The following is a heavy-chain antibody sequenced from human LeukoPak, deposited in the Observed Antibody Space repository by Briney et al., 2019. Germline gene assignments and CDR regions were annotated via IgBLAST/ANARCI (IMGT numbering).Heavy chain of an antibody. J-gene: IGHJ6*02. V-gene: IGHV3-30*18. D-gene: IGHD2-2*01. Sequence: PGGSVRLSCAASGFTFSSYGIHWVRQAPGQGLEWVAVISYDGSNKYYADSVKGRFTISRDNSKNTLYLQMNSLRAEDTAVYYCAKDQTAIGYCSSTSCYYYYGMDVWGQGTTVTVSS. CDR3: AKDQTAIGYCSSTSCYYYYGMDV. CDR1: GFTFSSYG. CDR2: ISYDGSNK.